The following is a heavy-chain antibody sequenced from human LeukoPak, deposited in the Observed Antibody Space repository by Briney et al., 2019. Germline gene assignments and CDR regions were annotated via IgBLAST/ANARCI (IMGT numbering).Heavy chain of an antibody. D-gene: IGHD3-16*01. CDR3: AKDDDWGRFNH. Sequence: GGSLRLSCAASGFSFRSHGMNWVRQAPGKGLEWVSGISPRGDITYYKDSVRGRFTVSRDNFKNTVSLQLNSLRAEDTAMYYCAKDDDWGRFNHWGQGTLVTVSS. V-gene: IGHV3-23*01. CDR2: ISPRGDIT. CDR1: GFSFRSHG. J-gene: IGHJ1*01.